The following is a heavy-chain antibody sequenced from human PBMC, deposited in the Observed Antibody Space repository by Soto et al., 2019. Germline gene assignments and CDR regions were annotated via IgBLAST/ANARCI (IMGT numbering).Heavy chain of an antibody. CDR1: GGSVNSGHYY. CDR2: IYYSGST. Sequence: SETLSLTCTVSGGSVNSGHYYWNWIRQSPGKGLEWIGYIYYSGSTNYNSSLKSRLSISIDTSRNQFSLKLTSVTAADTAVYYCARESSLLLPDSVKKIDPWGQGILVTVSS. J-gene: IGHJ5*01. CDR3: ARESSLLLPDSVKKIDP. V-gene: IGHV4-61*01. D-gene: IGHD4-17*01.